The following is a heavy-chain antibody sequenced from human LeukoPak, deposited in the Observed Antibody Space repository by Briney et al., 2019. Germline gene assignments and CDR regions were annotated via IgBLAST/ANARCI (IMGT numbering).Heavy chain of an antibody. V-gene: IGHV1-24*01. CDR2: FDPEDGET. CDR3: ATSRTRRDGPEGGAEYFQH. J-gene: IGHJ1*01. CDR1: GYTLTELS. D-gene: IGHD5-24*01. Sequence: ASVKVSCKVSGYTLTELSMHWVRQAPGKGREWMGGFDPEDGETIYAQKFQGRVTMTEDTSTDTAYMELGSLRSEDTAVYYCATSRTRRDGPEGGAEYFQHWGQGTLDTVSS.